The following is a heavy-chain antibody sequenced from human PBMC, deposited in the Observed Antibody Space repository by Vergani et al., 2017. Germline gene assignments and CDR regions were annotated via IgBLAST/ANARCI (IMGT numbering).Heavy chain of an antibody. CDR3: ARTQVDCSGGSCYSGLFDY. J-gene: IGHJ4*02. V-gene: IGHV1-69*04. CDR1: RGTFSSYD. Sequence: HVQLVQSGAEVKKPGSSVKVSCKASRGTFSSYDISWVRQAPGQGLEWMGRIIPILGIANYAQKFQGRGTITTDKSTSTGYMAVSSLRSEDTAVYYWARTQVDCSGGSCYSGLFDYWGQGTLVIVSS. D-gene: IGHD2-15*01. CDR2: IIPILGIA.